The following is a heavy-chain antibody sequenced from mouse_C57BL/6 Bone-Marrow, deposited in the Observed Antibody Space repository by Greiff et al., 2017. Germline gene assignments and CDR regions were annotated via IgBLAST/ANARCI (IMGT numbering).Heavy chain of an antibody. CDR3: ARDRYDYLYAMDY. V-gene: IGHV3-6*01. CDR2: ISYDGSN. CDR1: GYSITSGYY. J-gene: IGHJ4*01. D-gene: IGHD2-4*01. Sequence: EVHLVESGPGLVKPSQSQSLTCSVTGYSITSGYYWNWIRQFPGNKLEWMGYISYDGSNNYNPSLKNRISITRDTSKNQFFLKLNSVTTEDTATYYCARDRYDYLYAMDYWGQGTSVTVSS.